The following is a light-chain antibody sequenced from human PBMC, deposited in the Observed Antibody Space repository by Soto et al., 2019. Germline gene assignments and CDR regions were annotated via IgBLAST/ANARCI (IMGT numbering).Light chain of an antibody. V-gene: IGKV3-15*01. CDR1: QSISDT. CDR2: SAS. Sequence: EIGMTQSPATLSVSPGGRATLSCRTSQSISDTLAWYQQKPGQAPRLLIYSASRRATGFPARFSGSGSGTDFTLTISSLQSEDFAVYYCQQYENWPWTFGQGTKVDIK. CDR3: QQYENWPWT. J-gene: IGKJ1*01.